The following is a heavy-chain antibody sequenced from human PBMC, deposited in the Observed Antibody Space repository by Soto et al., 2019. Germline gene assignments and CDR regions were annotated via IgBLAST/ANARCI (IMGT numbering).Heavy chain of an antibody. CDR2: IYYSGST. CDR1: CGTFRSHY. D-gene: IGHD4-17*01. CDR3: ARSRPCDYGVCYYYFMDV. Sequence: SAPLALPCTVLCGTFRSHYCSWIRKPQGKGLEWIGYIYYSGSTNYNPSLKRRVTLSVDTSKNQFSLKLSSVTAADTAVYYCARSRPCDYGVCYYYFMDVWGKGTTVTVSS. J-gene: IGHJ6*03. V-gene: IGHV4-59*11.